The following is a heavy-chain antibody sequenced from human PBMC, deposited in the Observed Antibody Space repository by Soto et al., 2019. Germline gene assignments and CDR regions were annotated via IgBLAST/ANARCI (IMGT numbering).Heavy chain of an antibody. J-gene: IGHJ4*02. D-gene: IGHD3-22*01. Sequence: SETLSLTCTVPGGSVTGGTYYWTWIRQPPGKGLEWIGYIYYTGSTNYNLSLKSRVSISLDTSKNQFSLRLSSVTAADTAMYYCARGRDYDSSGYYFLAYWGQGTLVTVSS. V-gene: IGHV4-61*01. CDR1: GGSVTGGTYY. CDR3: ARGRDYDSSGYYFLAY. CDR2: IYYTGST.